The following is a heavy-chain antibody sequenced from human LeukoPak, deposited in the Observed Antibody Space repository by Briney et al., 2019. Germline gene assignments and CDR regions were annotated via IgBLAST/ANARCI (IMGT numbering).Heavy chain of an antibody. CDR2: ISSDGFNT. Sequence: GRSPRLSCAASGFIFSNYAMHWVRQAPGKGLEWVALISSDGFNTYFADSVKGRFTISRDNSKNTLYLQLNSLRAEDTSVYYCARDSTYWYDSGSSGPHYFDYWGQGTLVTVSS. D-gene: IGHD3-10*01. CDR1: GFIFSNYA. CDR3: ARDSTYWYDSGSSGPHYFDY. V-gene: IGHV3-30*01. J-gene: IGHJ4*02.